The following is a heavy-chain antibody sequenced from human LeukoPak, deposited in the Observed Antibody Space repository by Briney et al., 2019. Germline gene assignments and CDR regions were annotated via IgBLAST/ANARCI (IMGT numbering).Heavy chain of an antibody. V-gene: IGHV1-69*04. Sequence: GASVKVSCKTSGYLFTTYGISWVRQAPGQGLEWMGRIIPILGIANYAQKFQGRVTITADKSTSTAYMELSSLRSEDTAVYYCASVGATPKGAFDIWGQGTMVTVSS. CDR2: IIPILGIA. D-gene: IGHD1-26*01. CDR1: GYLFTTYG. J-gene: IGHJ3*02. CDR3: ASVGATPKGAFDI.